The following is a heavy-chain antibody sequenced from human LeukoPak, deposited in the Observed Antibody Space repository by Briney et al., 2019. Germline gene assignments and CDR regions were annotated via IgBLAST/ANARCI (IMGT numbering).Heavy chain of an antibody. CDR3: ARHPEYQQSFDY. CDR1: GGSISSGSYY. J-gene: IGHJ4*02. Sequence: SETLSLTCTVSGGSISSGSYYWSWIRQPAGKGLEWIGRIYTSGSTNYNPSLKSRVTISVDTSKNQFSLKLSSVTAADTAVYYCARHPEYQQSFDYWGQGTLVTVSS. D-gene: IGHD2-2*01. V-gene: IGHV4-61*02. CDR2: IYTSGST.